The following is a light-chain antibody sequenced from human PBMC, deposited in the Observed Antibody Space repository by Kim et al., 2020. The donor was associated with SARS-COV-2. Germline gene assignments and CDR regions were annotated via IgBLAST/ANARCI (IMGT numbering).Light chain of an antibody. CDR3: QQYNNWPPWT. CDR1: QSVSSN. V-gene: IGKV3-15*01. CDR2: GAS. Sequence: SPGERATLSCRASQSVSSNLAWYQQKPGQAPRLLIYGASTRATGIPSRFSGSGSGTEFTLTISSLQSEDFAVYYCQQYNNWPPWTFGQGTKVEIK. J-gene: IGKJ1*01.